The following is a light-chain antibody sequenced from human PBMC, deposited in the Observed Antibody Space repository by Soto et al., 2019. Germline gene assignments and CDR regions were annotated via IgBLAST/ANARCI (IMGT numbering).Light chain of an antibody. Sequence: EIVMTQSPATLSVYPGERVTLSCRASQSAISNLAWYQQKPGQTPRLLIYDASTRATDIPARFSGSGSGTDFTLTISSLLSEDFAVYYCHQYYKWPLTFGGGTKVDIK. V-gene: IGKV3-15*01. J-gene: IGKJ4*01. CDR2: DAS. CDR1: QSAISN. CDR3: HQYYKWPLT.